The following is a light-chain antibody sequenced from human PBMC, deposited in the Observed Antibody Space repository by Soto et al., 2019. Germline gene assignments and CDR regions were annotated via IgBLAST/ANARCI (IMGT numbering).Light chain of an antibody. J-gene: IGLJ2*01. CDR1: SSDVGGYNC. CDR3: SSYTSSSTYVV. CDR2: DVR. V-gene: IGLV2-14*01. Sequence: QSALTQPASVSGSPGQSITISCTGTSSDVGGYNCVSWYQQHPGKAPKLMIYDVRNRPSGVSNRFSGSKSGNTASLTISGLQAEDEADYYYSSYTSSSTYVVFGGGTQLTVL.